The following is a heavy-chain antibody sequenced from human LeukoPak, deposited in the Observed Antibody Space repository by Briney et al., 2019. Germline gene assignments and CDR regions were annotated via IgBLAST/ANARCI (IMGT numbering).Heavy chain of an antibody. D-gene: IGHD6-13*01. J-gene: IGHJ4*02. CDR3: ARARHPPGYSSNYFDY. V-gene: IGHV3-30*03. Sequence: GGSLRLSCAASGLTFSGHGMNWVRQAPGKGLEWVAVISYDGSNKYYADSVKGRFTISRDNSKNTLYLQMNSLRAEDTAVYYCARARHPPGYSSNYFDYWGQGTLVTVSS. CDR1: GLTFSGHG. CDR2: ISYDGSNK.